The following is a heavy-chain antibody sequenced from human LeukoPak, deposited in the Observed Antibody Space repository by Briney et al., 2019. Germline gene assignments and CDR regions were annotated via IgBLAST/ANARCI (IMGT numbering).Heavy chain of an antibody. V-gene: IGHV5-51*01. Sequence: GESLKISCKASGYSFTNYWIGWVRQMPGKGLEWMGVIYPGDSDTKYSPSFQGQVTISADKSISTAYLQWSSLEASDTAMYYCARHPSAYYFGSSDYWGQGTLVTVSS. J-gene: IGHJ4*02. D-gene: IGHD3-22*01. CDR3: ARHPSAYYFGSSDY. CDR2: IYPGDSDT. CDR1: GYSFTNYW.